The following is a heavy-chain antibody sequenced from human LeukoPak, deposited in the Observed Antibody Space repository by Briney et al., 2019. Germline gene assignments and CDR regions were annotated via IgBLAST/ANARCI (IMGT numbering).Heavy chain of an antibody. CDR3: ARGGRYDSSGYYFANWFDP. D-gene: IGHD3-22*01. V-gene: IGHV3-20*04. CDR1: GFTFDDYG. CDR2: INWNGGST. Sequence: PGGSLRLSCAASGFTFDDYGMSWVRQAPGKGLEWVSGINWNGGSTGYADSVKGRFTISRDNAKNSLYLQMNSLRADDTALYYCARGGRYDSSGYYFANWFDPWGQGTLVTVSS. J-gene: IGHJ5*02.